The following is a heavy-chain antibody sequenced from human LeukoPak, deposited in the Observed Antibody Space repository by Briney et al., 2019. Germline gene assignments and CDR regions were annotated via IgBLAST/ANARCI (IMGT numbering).Heavy chain of an antibody. CDR3: TTDLPPSYSSSWYVERGYFDY. CDR2: IKSKTDGGTT. V-gene: IGHV3-15*01. CDR1: GFTFSNAW. J-gene: IGHJ4*02. Sequence: GGSLRLSCAASGFTFSNAWMSWVRQAPGKGLEWVGRIKSKTDGGTTDYAAPVEGRFTISRDDSKNTLYLQMNSLKTEDTAVYYCTTDLPPSYSSSWYVERGYFDYWGQGTLVTVSS. D-gene: IGHD6-13*01.